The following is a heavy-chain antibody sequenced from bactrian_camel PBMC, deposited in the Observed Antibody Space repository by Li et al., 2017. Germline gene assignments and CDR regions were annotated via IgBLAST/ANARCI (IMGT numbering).Heavy chain of an antibody. V-gene: IGHV3S1*01. D-gene: IGHD6*01. Sequence: HVQLVESGGGLVQPGGSLRLSCSASGFPRNWYMMYWVRQAPGKGLEWVSSIDKNGELTYYAGSVKGRFTISRDSAKSTVYLQMNGLKVEDTALYYCATPPSNGGWYHGFGYWGQGTQVTVS. CDR3: ATPPSNGGWYHGFGY. CDR2: IDKNGELT. J-gene: IGHJ6*01. CDR1: GFPRNWYM.